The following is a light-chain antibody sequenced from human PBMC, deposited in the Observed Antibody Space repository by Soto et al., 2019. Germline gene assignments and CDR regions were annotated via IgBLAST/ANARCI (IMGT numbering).Light chain of an antibody. V-gene: IGKV1-39*01. J-gene: IGKJ1*01. CDR3: QQTYNTPLT. Sequence: DIQMTQSPSSLSASVGDRVTITCRASQTVNRYLNWYQQRPGKAPKLLIYSTSTLKSGVPSRFSGSGSGTDFTLTISSLQPEDFATYYCQQTYNTPLTFGQGTKVEIK. CDR1: QTVNRY. CDR2: STS.